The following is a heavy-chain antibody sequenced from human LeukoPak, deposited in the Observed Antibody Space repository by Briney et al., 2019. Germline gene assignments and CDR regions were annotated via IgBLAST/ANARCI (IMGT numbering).Heavy chain of an antibody. Sequence: SETLSLTCAVYGGSFSGYYWSWIRQPPGKGLEWIGEINHSGSTNYNPSLKSRVTISVDTSKNQFSLKLSSVTAADTAVYYCVRQLVRGNYYMDVWGKGTTVTVSS. CDR2: INHSGST. CDR3: VRQLVRGNYYMDV. D-gene: IGHD6-13*01. J-gene: IGHJ6*03. V-gene: IGHV4-34*01. CDR1: GGSFSGYY.